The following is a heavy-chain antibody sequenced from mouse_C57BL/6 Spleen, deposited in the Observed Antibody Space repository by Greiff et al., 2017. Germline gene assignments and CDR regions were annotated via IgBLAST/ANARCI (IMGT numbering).Heavy chain of an antibody. V-gene: IGHV1-81*01. D-gene: IGHD3-3*01. CDR1: GYTFTSYG. CDR2: IYPRSGNT. J-gene: IGHJ4*01. CDR3: ARARDSYYAMGY. Sequence: QVQLKQSGAELARPGASVKLSCKASGYTFTSYGISWVKQRTGQGLEWIGEIYPRSGNTYYNAKFKGKATLTADKSSSTAYMELRSLTSEDSAVYFCARARDSYYAMGYWGQGTSVTVSS.